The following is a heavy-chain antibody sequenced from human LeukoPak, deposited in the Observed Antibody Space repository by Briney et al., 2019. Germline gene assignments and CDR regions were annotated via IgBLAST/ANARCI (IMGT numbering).Heavy chain of an antibody. Sequence: GRSLRLSCAASGFTFSSYGMHWVRQAPGKGLEWVAVIWYDGSNKYYADSVKGRFTISRDNSKNTLYLQMNSLRAEDTAVYYCARGYYGLGSWFDPWGQGTLVTVSS. V-gene: IGHV3-33*01. D-gene: IGHD3-10*01. CDR2: IWYDGSNK. CDR1: GFTFSSYG. CDR3: ARGYYGLGSWFDP. J-gene: IGHJ5*02.